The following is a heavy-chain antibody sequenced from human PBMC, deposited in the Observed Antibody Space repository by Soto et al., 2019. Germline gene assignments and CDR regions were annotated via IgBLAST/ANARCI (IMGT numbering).Heavy chain of an antibody. J-gene: IGHJ4*02. CDR1: GFTFSSYA. D-gene: IGHD6-19*01. CDR2: ISSNGGST. Sequence: EVQLVESGGGLVQPGGSLRLSCAASGFTFSSYAMHWVRQAPGKGLEYVSAISSNGGSTYYANSVKGRFTISRDNSKNPLYLQMRSLRAEDVAVYYCARVFGWFDYWGQGTLVTVSS. V-gene: IGHV3-64*01. CDR3: ARVFGWFDY.